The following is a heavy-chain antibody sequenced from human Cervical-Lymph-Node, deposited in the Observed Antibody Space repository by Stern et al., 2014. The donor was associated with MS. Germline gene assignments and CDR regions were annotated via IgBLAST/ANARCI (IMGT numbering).Heavy chain of an antibody. D-gene: IGHD3-9*01. Sequence: VQLQESGAEVKKPGESLKISCKASGYTFTTYWIGWVRQMPGKGLEWVGIIYPGASDTRYRPPFQGRVSISADNSISTAYLQWRSLKASDTAMYYCARRDVLTGFDVFDIWGRGTMVTVS. J-gene: IGHJ3*02. CDR3: ARRDVLTGFDVFDI. V-gene: IGHV5-51*03. CDR1: GYTFTTYW. CDR2: IYPGASDT.